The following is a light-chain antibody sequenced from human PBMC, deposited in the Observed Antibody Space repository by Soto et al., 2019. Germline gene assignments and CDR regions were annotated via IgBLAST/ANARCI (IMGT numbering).Light chain of an antibody. CDR3: QQYNSYSWT. CDR1: QSISSF. CDR2: TAS. J-gene: IGKJ1*01. Sequence: DIPMTQSPSTLSASVGDRVTITCRASQSISSFLAWYQLKPGKAPKLLISTASFLQSGVPSRFSGSVSGTEFTLTISSLQPDDFATYYCQQYNSYSWTFGQGTKVEIK. V-gene: IGKV1-5*03.